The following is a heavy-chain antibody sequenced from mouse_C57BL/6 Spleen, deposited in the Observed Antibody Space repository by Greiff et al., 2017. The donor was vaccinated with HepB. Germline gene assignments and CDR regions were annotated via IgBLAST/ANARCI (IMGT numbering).Heavy chain of an antibody. J-gene: IGHJ1*03. CDR2: ISSGSSTI. CDR1: GFTFSDYG. V-gene: IGHV5-17*01. CDR3: ARNYYSKYYWYFDV. D-gene: IGHD2-5*01. Sequence: EVKLMESGGGLVKPGGSLKLSCAASGFTFSDYGMHWVRQAPEKGLEWVAYISSGSSTIYYADTVKGRFTISRDNAKNTLFLQMTSLRSEDTAMYYCARNYYSKYYWYFDVWGTGTTVTVSS.